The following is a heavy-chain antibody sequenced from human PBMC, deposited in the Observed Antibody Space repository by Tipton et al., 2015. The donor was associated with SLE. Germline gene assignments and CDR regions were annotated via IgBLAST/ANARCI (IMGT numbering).Heavy chain of an antibody. V-gene: IGHV4-4*09. CDR1: GGSISSYY. CDR2: IYTSGST. Sequence: TLSLTCTVSGGSISSYYWSWIRQPAGKGLEWIGYIYTSGSTNYNPSLKSRVTISVDTSKNQFSLKLSSVTAADTAVYYCAGAVIFGVVSHGVFDIWGQGTMVTVSS. J-gene: IGHJ3*02. CDR3: AGAVIFGVVSHGVFDI. D-gene: IGHD3-3*01.